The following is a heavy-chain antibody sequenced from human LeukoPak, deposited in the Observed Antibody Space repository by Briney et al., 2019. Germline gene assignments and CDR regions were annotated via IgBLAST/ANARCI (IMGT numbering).Heavy chain of an antibody. V-gene: IGHV3-23*01. Sequence: GGSLRLSCAASGFTFSSYAMSWIRQAPGKGLEWVSAISGSGGSTYYADSVKGRFTISRDNSKNTLYLQMNSLRAEDTAVYYCAKDRDGSSWYNWFDPWGQGTLVTVSS. CDR1: GFTFSSYA. D-gene: IGHD6-13*01. J-gene: IGHJ5*02. CDR3: AKDRDGSSWYNWFDP. CDR2: ISGSGGST.